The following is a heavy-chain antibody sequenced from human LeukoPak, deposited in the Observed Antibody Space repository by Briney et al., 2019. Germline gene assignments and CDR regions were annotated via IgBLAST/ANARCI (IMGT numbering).Heavy chain of an antibody. CDR1: GLTVSSNY. CDR2: IYSGGSA. J-gene: IGHJ4*02. D-gene: IGHD2-15*01. CDR3: ARVIQSLLLKGYFDY. Sequence: PGGSLRLSCAASGLTVSSNYMSWVRQAPGKGLEWVSVIYSGGSAYYADSLKGRFTISRDNPKNTLYLQMNSLRAEDTAVYYCARVIQSLLLKGYFDYWGQGTLVTVSS. V-gene: IGHV3-53*01.